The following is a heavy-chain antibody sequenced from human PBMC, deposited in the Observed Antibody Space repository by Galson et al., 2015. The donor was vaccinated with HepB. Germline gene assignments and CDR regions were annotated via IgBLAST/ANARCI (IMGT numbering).Heavy chain of an antibody. D-gene: IGHD6-19*01. J-gene: IGHJ4*02. Sequence: SLRLSCAASGSTFSSYGMHWVRQAPGKGLEWVAVISYDGSNKYYADSVKGRFTISRDNSKNTLYLQMNSLRAEDTAVYYCAKIEYSSGWYPFDYWGQGTLVTVSS. CDR2: ISYDGSNK. V-gene: IGHV3-30*18. CDR1: GSTFSSYG. CDR3: AKIEYSSGWYPFDY.